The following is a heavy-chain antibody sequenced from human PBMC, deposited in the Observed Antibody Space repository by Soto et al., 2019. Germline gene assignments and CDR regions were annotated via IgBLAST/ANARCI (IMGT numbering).Heavy chain of an antibody. CDR1: GFTFSSYW. D-gene: IGHD3-22*01. Sequence: PGGSLRLSCAASGFTFSSYWMSWVRQAPGKGLEWVANIKQDGSQKGYGDSVKGRFTISRDNAKNSLYLQMNSLRAEDTAVYYCARGDYHDTIGPFSDAFDIRGQGTMVTVSS. CDR2: IKQDGSQK. J-gene: IGHJ3*02. CDR3: ARGDYHDTIGPFSDAFDI. V-gene: IGHV3-7*04.